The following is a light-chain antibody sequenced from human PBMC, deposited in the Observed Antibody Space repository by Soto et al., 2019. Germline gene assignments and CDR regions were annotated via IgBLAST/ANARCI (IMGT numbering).Light chain of an antibody. J-gene: IGKJ1*01. CDR2: GAS. CDR1: QSVRSAY. V-gene: IGKV3-20*01. Sequence: EIVLTQSPGTLSLFPGERATLSCRASQSVRSAYLAWYQQKPGQAPRLLIYGASSRATGVPDRFSGSGSGTDFTLTSRRLEPEDFAVYYCQQYGGSPQTFGPGTKVEI. CDR3: QQYGGSPQT.